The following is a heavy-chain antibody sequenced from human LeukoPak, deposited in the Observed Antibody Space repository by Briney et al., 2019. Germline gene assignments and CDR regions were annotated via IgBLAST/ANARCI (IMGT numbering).Heavy chain of an antibody. J-gene: IGHJ1*01. V-gene: IGHV3-30*18. CDR3: AKDLIWDGSGSAKQGGNFQH. CDR2: ISYDGTIE. D-gene: IGHD3-10*01. CDR1: GFTFSTYG. Sequence: GGSLRLSCAASGFTFSTYGMHWVRQAPGKGLEWVAVISYDGTIEYYSDSVKGRFTISRDNSKNTLFLQMNSLRDEDTAVYYCAKDLIWDGSGSAKQGGNFQHWGQGTLVTVSS.